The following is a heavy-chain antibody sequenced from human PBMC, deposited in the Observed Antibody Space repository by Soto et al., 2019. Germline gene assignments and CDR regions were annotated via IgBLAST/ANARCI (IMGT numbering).Heavy chain of an antibody. Sequence: EVQLVESGGGLVLPGGSLRLSCAASRFTFSNYEMNWVRQAPGKGLEWVSYIGSGGRTTYYADSLKGRFTISRDNAKNSRYLQMNSLRAEDTAVYYCATRSGGGGAFDIWGQGTMVTVSS. D-gene: IGHD3-10*01. CDR3: ATRSGGGGAFDI. CDR1: RFTFSNYE. J-gene: IGHJ3*02. V-gene: IGHV3-48*03. CDR2: IGSGGRTT.